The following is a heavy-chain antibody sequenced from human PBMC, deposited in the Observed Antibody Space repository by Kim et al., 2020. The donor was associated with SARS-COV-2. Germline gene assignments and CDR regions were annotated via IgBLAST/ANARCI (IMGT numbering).Heavy chain of an antibody. D-gene: IGHD4-17*01. CDR3: AKDHEATVVTPEYYYGMDV. Sequence: GRFTISRDNSKNTLYLQMNSLRAEDTAVYYCAKDHEATVVTPEYYYGMDVWGQGTTVTVSS. J-gene: IGHJ6*02. V-gene: IGHV3-33*06.